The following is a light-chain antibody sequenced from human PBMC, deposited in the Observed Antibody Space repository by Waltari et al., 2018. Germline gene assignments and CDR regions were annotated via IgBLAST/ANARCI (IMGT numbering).Light chain of an antibody. CDR2: EVS. Sequence: QSALTQPPSASGSPGQSVTISCTGTSSDIGGYNYVSWYQQHPGKAPKLMIYEVSKRPSGVPDRFSGSQSGYTASLTVSGLQAEDEADYYCSSYADSNNLVFGGGTKLTVL. V-gene: IGLV2-8*01. CDR3: SSYADSNNLV. CDR1: SSDIGGYNY. J-gene: IGLJ2*01.